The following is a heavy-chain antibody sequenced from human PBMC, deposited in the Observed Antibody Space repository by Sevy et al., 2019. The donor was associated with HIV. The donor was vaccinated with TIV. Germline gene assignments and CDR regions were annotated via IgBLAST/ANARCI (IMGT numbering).Heavy chain of an antibody. D-gene: IGHD5-12*01. CDR3: ARGPYNSGLRFDY. CDR1: GFSFSDYA. CDR2: ISYDGGNT. Sequence: GGSLRLSCAASGFSFSDYAIHWVRQGPGKRLAWVAVISYDGGNTYYGDSVKGRFTISRDNSKNTAYLQMNSLRIEDTAVYYCARGPYNSGLRFDYWGQGTLVTVSS. V-gene: IGHV3-30-3*01. J-gene: IGHJ4*02.